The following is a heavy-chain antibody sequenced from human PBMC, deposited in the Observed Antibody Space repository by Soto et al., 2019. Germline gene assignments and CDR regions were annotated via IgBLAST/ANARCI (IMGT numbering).Heavy chain of an antibody. CDR1: GDTFNNST. Sequence: QVQLVQSGAEVKKPGSSVKISCTASGDTFNNSTFTWLRRAPGQGLERMVRVIPLLDASNYAEKFQDRATISEDKSTNTDCLELSGLKSEDSAIYYCASGKTQITQDRMGIDYYMDVWGKGTTVTVSS. CDR3: ASGKTQITQDRMGIDYYMDV. V-gene: IGHV1-69*08. D-gene: IGHD2-15*01. CDR2: VIPLLDAS. J-gene: IGHJ6*03.